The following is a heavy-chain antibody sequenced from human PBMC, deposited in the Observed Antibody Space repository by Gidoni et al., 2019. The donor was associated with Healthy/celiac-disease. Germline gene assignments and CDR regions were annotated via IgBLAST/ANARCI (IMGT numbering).Heavy chain of an antibody. J-gene: IGHJ6*02. D-gene: IGHD3-3*01. V-gene: IGHV1-8*01. CDR1: GYTFTSYD. CDR3: ARQGGGYDFWSGYYYYYGMDV. CDR2: MNPNSGNT. Sequence: QVQLVQSGAEVKKPGASVKVSCKAAGYTFTSYDINWVRQATGQGLAWMGWMNPNSGNTGYAQKFQGRVTMTRNTSISTAYMELSSLRSEDTAVYYCARQGGGYDFWSGYYYYYGMDVWGQGTTVTVSS.